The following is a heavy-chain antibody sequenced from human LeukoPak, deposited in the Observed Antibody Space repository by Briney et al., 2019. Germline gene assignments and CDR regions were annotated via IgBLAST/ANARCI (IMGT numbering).Heavy chain of an antibody. V-gene: IGHV1-8*01. CDR1: GYTFTSYD. D-gene: IGHD3-22*01. CDR2: MNLNSGNT. J-gene: IGHJ4*02. CDR3: ARDDSSGYYSH. Sequence: ASVKVSCKPSGYTFTSYDINWVRQATGQGLEWMGWMNLNSGNTGYAQNLQGRVTMTRNTSISTAYMELSSLRAEDTAVYYCARDDSSGYYSHWGQGTLVTVSS.